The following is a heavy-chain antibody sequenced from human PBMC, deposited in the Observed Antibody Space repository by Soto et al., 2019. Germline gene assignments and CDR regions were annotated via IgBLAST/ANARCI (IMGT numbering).Heavy chain of an antibody. J-gene: IGHJ6*02. D-gene: IGHD5-12*01. CDR2: INPSGGST. V-gene: IGHV1-46*01. CDR3: ARGDIVAIFGMDV. Sequence: QVQLVQSGAEVKKPGASVKVSCKASGYTFTSYYMHWVRQAPGQGLEWMGIINPSGGSTTYAQKFQGRVTMTRDTSTSTVYMGLSSLRSEDTAVYYCARGDIVAIFGMDVWGQGTTVTVSS. CDR1: GYTFTSYY.